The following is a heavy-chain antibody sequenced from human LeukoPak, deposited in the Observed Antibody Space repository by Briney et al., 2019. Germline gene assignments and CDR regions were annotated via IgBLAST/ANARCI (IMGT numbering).Heavy chain of an antibody. Sequence: SETLSLTCTVSGGSISSGSYYWGWIRQPPGKGLEWIGSIYYSGSTYYNPSLKSRVTISVDTSKNQFSLKLSSVTAADTAVYYCARGLYYFDYWGQGTLVTVSS. J-gene: IGHJ4*02. V-gene: IGHV4-39*07. CDR2: IYYSGST. CDR1: GGSISSGSYY. CDR3: ARGLYYFDY. D-gene: IGHD6-19*01.